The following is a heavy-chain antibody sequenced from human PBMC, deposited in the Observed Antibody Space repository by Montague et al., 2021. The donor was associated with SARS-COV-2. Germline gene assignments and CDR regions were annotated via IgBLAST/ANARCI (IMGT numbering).Heavy chain of an antibody. J-gene: IGHJ4*02. CDR1: GGSISSSSYY. Sequence: SETLSLTCTVSGGSISSSSYYWGWIRQPPGKGLEWIGSIYYSGSTYYNPSLKSRVTISGDTSKNQFSLKLSSVTAADTAVYYCARHGKTSIAMIVVVIGYFDYWGQGTLVTVSS. CDR3: ARHGKTSIAMIVVVIGYFDY. D-gene: IGHD3-22*01. CDR2: IYYSGST. V-gene: IGHV4-39*01.